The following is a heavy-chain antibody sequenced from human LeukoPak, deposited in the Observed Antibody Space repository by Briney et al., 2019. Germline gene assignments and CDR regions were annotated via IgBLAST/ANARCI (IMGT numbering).Heavy chain of an antibody. CDR3: ARTPWEDGGPFDY. V-gene: IGHV4-59*01. CDR2: IYYSGST. Sequence: SQTLSLTCAVSGGSISSYYWSWIRQPPGKGLEWIGYIYYSGSTNYNPSLKSRVTISVDTSKNQFSLKLSSVTAADTAVYYCARTPWEDGGPFDYWGQGTLVTVSS. J-gene: IGHJ4*02. CDR1: GGSISSYY. D-gene: IGHD1-26*01.